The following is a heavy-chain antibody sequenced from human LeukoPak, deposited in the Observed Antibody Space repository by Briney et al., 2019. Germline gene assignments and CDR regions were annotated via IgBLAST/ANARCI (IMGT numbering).Heavy chain of an antibody. D-gene: IGHD3-16*01. V-gene: IGHV3-21*01. J-gene: IGHJ4*02. CDR2: ISSSSSHI. Sequence: AGGSLRLSCAASGFTFSSYSMNWVRQAPGKGLEWVSSISSSSSHIYYADSVKGRFTISRDNAKNSLYLQMNNLRAEDTAVYYCARRRGGVSTIGYWGQGTLVTVSS. CDR3: ARRRGGVSTIGY. CDR1: GFTFSSYS.